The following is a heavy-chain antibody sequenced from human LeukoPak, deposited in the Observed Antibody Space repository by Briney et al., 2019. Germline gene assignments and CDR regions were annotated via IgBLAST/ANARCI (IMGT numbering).Heavy chain of an antibody. D-gene: IGHD3-10*01. Sequence: SETLSLTCAVSGGSISSSNWWSWVRPPPGKGLEWIGEIYHSGSTNYNPSLKSRVTMSVHKSKNQFSLKLSSVTAADTAVYYCAKSNGYGLVDIWGQGTMVTVSS. J-gene: IGHJ3*02. V-gene: IGHV4-4*02. CDR1: GGSISSSNW. CDR3: AKSNGYGLVDI. CDR2: IYHSGST.